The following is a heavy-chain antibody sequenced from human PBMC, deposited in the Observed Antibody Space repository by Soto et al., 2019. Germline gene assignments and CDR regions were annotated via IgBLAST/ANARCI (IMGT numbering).Heavy chain of an antibody. J-gene: IGHJ5*02. CDR3: AREKSDLELFNWLDP. V-gene: IGHV5-10-1*01. CDR1: GYSFTTYW. D-gene: IGHD1-7*01. CDR2: IDPRDSYT. Sequence: GESLKSSCEASGYSFTTYWISWVRQMPGKGLEWMGAIDPRDSYTKYSPSFQGHVTISVDKSISTAYLQWNSLKASDTAIYYCAREKSDLELFNWLDPWGQVPLVTVSS.